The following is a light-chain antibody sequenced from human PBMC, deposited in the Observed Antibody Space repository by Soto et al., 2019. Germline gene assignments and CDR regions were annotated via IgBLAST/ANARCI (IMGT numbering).Light chain of an antibody. V-gene: IGKV3-15*01. CDR2: GAS. J-gene: IGKJ2*01. CDR1: QSVSSN. CDR3: HQYNSWPPGT. Sequence: EIVMTQSPATLSVSSGERATLSCRASQSVSSNLAWYQQKPGQAPRLLIYGASTRATGIPARFSGSGSGTEFTLTISSLQSEDFALYYCHQYNSWPPGTFGQGTKVDVK.